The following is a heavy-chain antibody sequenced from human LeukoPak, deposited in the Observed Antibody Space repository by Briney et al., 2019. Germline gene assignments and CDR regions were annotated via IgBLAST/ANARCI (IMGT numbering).Heavy chain of an antibody. Sequence: SETLALTCAVYGGSFSGYYWSWIRQPPGKGLEWIGEINHSGSTNYNPSLKSRVTISVDTSKNQFSLKLSSVTAADTAVYYRARGHPGGYCSSTSCPKFAFDIWGQGTMVTVSS. D-gene: IGHD2-2*01. J-gene: IGHJ3*02. CDR2: INHSGST. CDR1: GGSFSGYY. V-gene: IGHV4-34*01. CDR3: ARGHPGGYCSSTSCPKFAFDI.